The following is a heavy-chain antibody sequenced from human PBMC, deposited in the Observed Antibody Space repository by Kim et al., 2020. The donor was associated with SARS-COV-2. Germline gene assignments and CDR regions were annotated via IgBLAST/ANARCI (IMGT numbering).Heavy chain of an antibody. J-gene: IGHJ6*02. CDR2: INWNGGST. V-gene: IGHV3-20*01. Sequence: GGSLRLSCAASGFTFDDYGMSWVRQAPGKGLEWVSGINWNGGSTGYADSVKGRFTISRDNAKNSLYLQMNSLRAEDTALYHCARVSSGGDCRYCYYGMDVWGQGTTVTVSS. D-gene: IGHD2-21*02. CDR3: ARVSSGGDCRYCYYGMDV. CDR1: GFTFDDYG.